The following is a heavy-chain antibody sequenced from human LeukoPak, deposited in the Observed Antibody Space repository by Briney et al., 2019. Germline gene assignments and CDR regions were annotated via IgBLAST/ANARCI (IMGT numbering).Heavy chain of an antibody. J-gene: IGHJ5*02. V-gene: IGHV4-30-4*01. Sequence: SETLSLTCTVSGGSISSGDYYWSWIRQPPGKGLEWIGYIYYSGSTYYNPSLKSRVTISVDTSKNQFSLKLSSVTAADTAVYYCARSSGYYFYWFDPWGQGTLVTVSS. CDR3: ARSSGYYFYWFDP. CDR1: GGSISSGDYY. D-gene: IGHD3-22*01. CDR2: IYYSGST.